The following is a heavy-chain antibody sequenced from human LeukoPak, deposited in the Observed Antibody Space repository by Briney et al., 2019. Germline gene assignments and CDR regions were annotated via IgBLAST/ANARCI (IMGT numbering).Heavy chain of an antibody. CDR1: GFTFSSYG. V-gene: IGHV3-30*02. CDR2: IRYDGSNK. D-gene: IGHD6-19*01. J-gene: IGHJ4*02. Sequence: GGSLRLSCAASGFTFSSYGMHWVRQAPGKGLEWVAFIRYDGSNKYYADSVKGRFTISRDNSKNTLYLQMNSLRAEDTAVYYCARDFSYGGIAVAPVSFFDYWGQGTLVTVSS. CDR3: ARDFSYGGIAVAPVSFFDY.